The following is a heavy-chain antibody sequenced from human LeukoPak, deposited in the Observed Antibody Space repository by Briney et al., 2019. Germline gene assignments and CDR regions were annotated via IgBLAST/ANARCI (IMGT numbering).Heavy chain of an antibody. V-gene: IGHV3-23*01. CDR2: ISGSGGST. CDR3: AKDPLHYTVTTDYFDY. D-gene: IGHD4-11*01. Sequence: PGGSLRLSCAASGFTFSSYAMSWVRQAPGKGLEWVSAISGSGGSTYYADSVKGRFTISRDNSKNTLYLQMNSLRAEDTAVYYCAKDPLHYTVTTDYFDYWGQGTLVTVSS. CDR1: GFTFSSYA. J-gene: IGHJ4*02.